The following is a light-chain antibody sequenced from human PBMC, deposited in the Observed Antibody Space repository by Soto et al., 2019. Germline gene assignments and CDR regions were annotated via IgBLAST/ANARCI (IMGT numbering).Light chain of an antibody. CDR3: QQYKTYWT. Sequence: EIRMTQSPSTLYASMGATVTITCRASQSVSSWLAWFQQKPGKAPKLLIYKASNLQSGVSSRFSGGGSGTEFTLTISSLQPDDFATYYCQQYKTYWTFGPGTKVDIK. CDR1: QSVSSW. V-gene: IGKV1-5*03. J-gene: IGKJ1*01. CDR2: KAS.